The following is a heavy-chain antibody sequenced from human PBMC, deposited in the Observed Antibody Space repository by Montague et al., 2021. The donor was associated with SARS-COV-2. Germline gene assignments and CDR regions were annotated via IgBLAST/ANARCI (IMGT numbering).Heavy chain of an antibody. CDR2: IYHSGSA. CDR3: ALARGSGYCPL. D-gene: IGHD5-12*01. Sequence: SETLSLTCTVSGGSISSTSYYWGWVRQPPGKGLEWIGSIYHSGSAYYNPSLKSRVTISIDTSKNQFSLKLSSVTAADTAVYYCALARGSGYCPLWGQGSLVIVSS. J-gene: IGHJ4*02. CDR1: GGSISSTSYY. V-gene: IGHV4-39*07.